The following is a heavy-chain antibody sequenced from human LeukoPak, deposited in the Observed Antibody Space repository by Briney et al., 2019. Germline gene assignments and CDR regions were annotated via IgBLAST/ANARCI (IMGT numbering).Heavy chain of an antibody. CDR3: TADPLWSAVAY. V-gene: IGHV4-61*02. CDR2: MSRSGTS. J-gene: IGHJ4*02. Sequence: SETLSLTCTVSGASVSSTDYYWRWIRQPAGKGPEWFGRMSRSGTSNYNPSLKSLVTISADTSKNQFFLKFSSVTAADTAIYYCTADPLWSAVAYWCQGMLVTVSS. D-gene: IGHD2-21*01. CDR1: GASVSSTDYY.